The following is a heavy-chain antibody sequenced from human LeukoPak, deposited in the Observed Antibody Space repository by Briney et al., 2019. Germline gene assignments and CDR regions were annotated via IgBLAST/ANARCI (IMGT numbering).Heavy chain of an antibody. Sequence: PGGSLRLSCAASGFTFSDYYMSWIRQAPGKGLEWVSYISSSGSTIYYADSVKGRFTISRDNAKNSLYLQMNSLRAEDTAVYYCARNPDSSGYDYYYYGMDAWGQGTTVTVSS. J-gene: IGHJ6*02. D-gene: IGHD5-12*01. CDR1: GFTFSDYY. CDR2: ISSSGSTI. CDR3: ARNPDSSGYDYYYYGMDA. V-gene: IGHV3-11*01.